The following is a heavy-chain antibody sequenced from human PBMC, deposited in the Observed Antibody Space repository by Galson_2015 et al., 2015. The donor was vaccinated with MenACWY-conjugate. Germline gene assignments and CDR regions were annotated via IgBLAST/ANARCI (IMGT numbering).Heavy chain of an antibody. Sequence: SVKVSCKASGGTFIRYATNWVRHAPGQGLEWMGGIIPIFGRANYAQRFEGRVIISAYKSTTTTYLEMSSLRSDDTSVYSCATGADRNFGDYEDSDYWGQGTLVPVSS. CDR3: ATGADRNFGDYEDSDY. CDR2: IIPIFGRA. D-gene: IGHD4-17*01. V-gene: IGHV1-69*06. CDR1: GGTFIRYA. J-gene: IGHJ4*02.